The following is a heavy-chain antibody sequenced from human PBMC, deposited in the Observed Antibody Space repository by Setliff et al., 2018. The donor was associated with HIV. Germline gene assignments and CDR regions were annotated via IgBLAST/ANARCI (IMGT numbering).Heavy chain of an antibody. J-gene: IGHJ6*03. Sequence: GGSLRLSCAASGLTLGDYGMVWVRQAPGKGLEWVSSISPSSVYLNYADSVKGRFTISRDNSKNTLFLQMNSLRAEDTAVYYCARDRGVYYYYYHMDVWGKGTTVTVAS. CDR1: GLTLGDYG. D-gene: IGHD1-26*01. CDR3: ARDRGVYYYYYHMDV. V-gene: IGHV3-21*01. CDR2: ISPSSVYL.